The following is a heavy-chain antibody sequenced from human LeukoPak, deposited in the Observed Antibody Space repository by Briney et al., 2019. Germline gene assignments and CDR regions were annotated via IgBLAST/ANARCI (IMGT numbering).Heavy chain of an antibody. V-gene: IGHV3-48*01. CDR3: AREGGLDY. CDR2: ISSSGSTI. Sequence: GGSLRLSCAASGFIFNSYSMQWVRQTPGKGLEWVSYISSSGSTIYYADSMKGRFIISRDNAKNPVYLQMNSLRAEDTAVYYCAREGGLDYWGQGTLVTVSS. D-gene: IGHD3-16*01. J-gene: IGHJ4*02. CDR1: GFIFNSYS.